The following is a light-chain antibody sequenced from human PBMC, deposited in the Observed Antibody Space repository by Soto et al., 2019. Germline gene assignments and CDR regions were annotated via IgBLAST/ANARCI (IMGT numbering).Light chain of an antibody. V-gene: IGKV1-39*01. J-gene: IGKJ2*01. CDR3: QQRSSGPFT. CDR2: SVS. CDR1: QSISTY. Sequence: DIQMTQSPDSLSASVGDRVTITCRASQSISTYLHWYQQKPGKAPKLLVHSVSNLQSGVPSRFTGSGSGTDFTLTISSLQPEDFATYFCQQRSSGPFTFGQGTKLEI.